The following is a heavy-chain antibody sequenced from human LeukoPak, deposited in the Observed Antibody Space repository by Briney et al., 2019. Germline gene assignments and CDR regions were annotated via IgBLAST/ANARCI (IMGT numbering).Heavy chain of an antibody. V-gene: IGHV4-34*01. Sequence: SETLSLTCAVYGGSFSGYYWSWIRQPPGKGLEWIGEINHSGSTNYNPSLKSRVTISVDTSKNQFSLKLSSVTAADTAVYYCARGGGLYVWGAKYGMDVLGQGTTVTVSS. D-gene: IGHD3-16*01. CDR2: INHSGST. CDR3: ARGGGLYVWGAKYGMDV. J-gene: IGHJ6*02. CDR1: GGSFSGYY.